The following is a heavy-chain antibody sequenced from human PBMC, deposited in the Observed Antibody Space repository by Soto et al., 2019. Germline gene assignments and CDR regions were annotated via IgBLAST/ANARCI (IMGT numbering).Heavy chain of an antibody. Sequence: QVQLQQWGAGLLKPSETLSLTCAVYGGSFSGYYWSWIRQPPGKGLEWIGEINHSGSTHYNPSLKSRVTISVDTSKNQFSLKLSSFNGADTAVYYCASLKRYYGSGSYYYYYYYGMDVWGQGTTVTVSS. D-gene: IGHD3-10*01. CDR1: GGSFSGYY. CDR2: INHSGST. J-gene: IGHJ6*02. V-gene: IGHV4-34*01. CDR3: ASLKRYYGSGSYYYYYYYGMDV.